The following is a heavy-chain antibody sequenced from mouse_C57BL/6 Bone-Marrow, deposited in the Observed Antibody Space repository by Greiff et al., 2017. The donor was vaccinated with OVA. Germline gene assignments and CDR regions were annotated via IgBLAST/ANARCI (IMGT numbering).Heavy chain of an antibody. CDR1: GFNIKDDY. Sequence: VQLQQSGAELVRPGASVKLSCTASGFNIKDDYMHWVKQRPEQGLEWIGWIDPENGDTEYASKFQGKATITADTSSNTASLQLSSLTSEDTAVYYCTTSSYRFAYWGQGTLVTVSA. CDR2: IDPENGDT. CDR3: TTSSYRFAY. V-gene: IGHV14-4*01. J-gene: IGHJ3*01.